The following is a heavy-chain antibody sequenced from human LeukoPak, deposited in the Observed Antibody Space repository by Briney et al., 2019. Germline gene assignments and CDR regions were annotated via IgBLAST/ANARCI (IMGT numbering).Heavy chain of an antibody. D-gene: IGHD5-18*01. V-gene: IGHV3-33*01. CDR3: ARGIQLWFGNWFDP. Sequence: GGPLRLSCAASGFTFSSYGMHWVRQAPGKGLEWVAVIWYDGSNKYYADSVKGRFTISRDNSKNTLYLQMNSLRAEDTAVYYCARGIQLWFGNWFDPWGQGTLVTVSS. CDR1: GFTFSSYG. CDR2: IWYDGSNK. J-gene: IGHJ5*02.